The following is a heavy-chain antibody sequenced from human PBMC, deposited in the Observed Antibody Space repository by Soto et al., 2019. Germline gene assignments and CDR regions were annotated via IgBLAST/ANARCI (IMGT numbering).Heavy chain of an antibody. CDR3: ATYYGSGSVGAFDI. CDR2: ISSNGGST. J-gene: IGHJ3*02. CDR1: GFTFSSYA. D-gene: IGHD3-10*01. Sequence: GGSLRLSCAASGFTFSSYAMHWVRQAPGKGLEYVSAISSNGGSTYYANSVKGRFTISTDNSKNTLYLQMGSRRAEDVAVYYCATYYGSGSVGAFDIWGQGTMVTVSS. V-gene: IGHV3-64*01.